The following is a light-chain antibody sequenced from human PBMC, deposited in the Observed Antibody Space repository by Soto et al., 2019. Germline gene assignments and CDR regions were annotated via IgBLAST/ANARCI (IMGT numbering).Light chain of an antibody. V-gene: IGKV4-1*01. Sequence: DIVMTQSPDSLAVSLGERATINCKSSQSVLYSSNNKNYLAWYQQKPGQPPKLLIYWASTRESGVPDRFSGSRSDTNFTLTISIPQAKDVAVYYRHQDPTPPWTFGQGTKLEIK. CDR3: HQDPTPPWT. CDR1: QSVLYSSNNKNY. J-gene: IGKJ1*01. CDR2: WAS.